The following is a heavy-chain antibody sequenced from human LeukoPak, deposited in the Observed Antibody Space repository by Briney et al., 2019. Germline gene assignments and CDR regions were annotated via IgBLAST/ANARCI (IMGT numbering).Heavy chain of an antibody. CDR2: ISAYNGNT. D-gene: IGHD1-26*01. CDR3: ARDPPKVGATWADYYYYYGMDV. CDR1: GYTFTSYG. Sequence: HVASVKVSCKASGYTFTSYGISWVRQAPGQGLEWMGWISAYNGNTNYAQKLQGRVTMTTDTSTSTAYMELRSLRSDDTAVYYCARDPPKVGATWADYYYYYGMDVWGLGALVTVSS. V-gene: IGHV1-18*01. J-gene: IGHJ6*02.